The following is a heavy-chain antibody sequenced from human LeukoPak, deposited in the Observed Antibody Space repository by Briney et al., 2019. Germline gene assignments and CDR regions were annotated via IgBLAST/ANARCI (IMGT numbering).Heavy chain of an antibody. CDR3: ARAAALGLDY. V-gene: IGHV4-61*02. J-gene: IGHJ4*02. D-gene: IGHD6-13*01. Sequence: SQTLSLTCTVSGGSISSGSYYWSWIRQPAGKGLEWIGRIYTSGSTNYDPSLKSRVTISVDTSKNQFSLKLSSVTAADTAVYYCARAAALGLDYWGQGTLVTVSS. CDR2: IYTSGST. CDR1: GGSISSGSYY.